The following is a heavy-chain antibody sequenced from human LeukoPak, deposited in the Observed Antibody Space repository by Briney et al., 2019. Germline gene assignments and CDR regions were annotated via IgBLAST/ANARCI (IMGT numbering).Heavy chain of an antibody. CDR1: GFTFSTYS. CDR3: ARDILTKQAYSGYDN. Sequence: GGSLRLSCAAPGFTFSTYSMTWFHEAPGKGLEWVSYISSSSNTIYYADSVKGRFTISRDNAKNSLYLQMNSLRDEDTAVYYCARDILTKQAYSGYDNWGQGTLVTVSS. CDR2: ISSSSNTI. J-gene: IGHJ4*02. D-gene: IGHD5-12*01. V-gene: IGHV3-48*02.